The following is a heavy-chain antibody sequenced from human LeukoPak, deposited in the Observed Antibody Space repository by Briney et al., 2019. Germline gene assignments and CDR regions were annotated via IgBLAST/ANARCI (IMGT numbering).Heavy chain of an antibody. CDR2: MNPNSGNT. CDR3: ARGGGLGIAVAGTSGWFDP. CDR1: GYTFTSYD. J-gene: IGHJ5*02. D-gene: IGHD6-19*01. V-gene: IGHV1-8*03. Sequence: GASVKVSCKASGYTFTSYDINWVRQATGQGLEWMGWMNPNSGNTGYAQKFQGRVTITRNTSISTAYMELSSLRSGDTAVYYCARGGGLGIAVAGTSGWFDPWGQGTLVTVSS.